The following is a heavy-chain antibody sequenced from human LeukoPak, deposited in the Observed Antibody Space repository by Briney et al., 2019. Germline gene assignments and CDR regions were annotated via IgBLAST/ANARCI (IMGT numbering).Heavy chain of an antibody. Sequence: GGSLRLSCAASGFTFRSYSMNWVRQAPGRGLEWVSYISSSTSTIYYADSVKGRFTISRDNAKNSLYLQMYSLRDEDTAVYYCARRMGCSSTSCYWDFDYWGQGTLITVSS. CDR2: ISSSTSTI. CDR3: ARRMGCSSTSCYWDFDY. J-gene: IGHJ4*02. CDR1: GFTFRSYS. D-gene: IGHD2-2*01. V-gene: IGHV3-48*02.